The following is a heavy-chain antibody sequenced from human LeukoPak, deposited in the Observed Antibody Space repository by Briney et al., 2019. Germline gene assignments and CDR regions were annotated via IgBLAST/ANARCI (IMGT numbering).Heavy chain of an antibody. J-gene: IGHJ4*02. CDR3: ARAISLRYDSSGHPPYYFDY. CDR2: INWNGGST. CDR1: GFTFDDYG. D-gene: IGHD3-22*01. Sequence: RPGGSLRLSCAASGFTFDDYGMSWVRQAPGKGLEWVSGINWNGGSTGYADSVKGRFTISRDNAKNSLYLQMNSLRAEDTALYYCARAISLRYDSSGHPPYYFDYWGQGTLVTVSS. V-gene: IGHV3-20*04.